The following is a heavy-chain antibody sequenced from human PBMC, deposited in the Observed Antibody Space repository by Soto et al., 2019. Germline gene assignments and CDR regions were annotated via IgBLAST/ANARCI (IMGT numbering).Heavy chain of an antibody. J-gene: IGHJ5*02. CDR1: GFTFSSYW. CDR2: INSDGSST. CDR3: ARVVSGYNWFDP. V-gene: IGHV3-74*01. D-gene: IGHD2-15*01. Sequence: EVQLVESGGGLVQPGGSLRLSCAASGFTFSSYWMHWVRQAPGKGLVWVSRINSDGSSTSYADSVKGRFTISRDNAKNTLYLQMNSLRAEYKAVYYCARVVSGYNWFDPWGQGTLVTVSS.